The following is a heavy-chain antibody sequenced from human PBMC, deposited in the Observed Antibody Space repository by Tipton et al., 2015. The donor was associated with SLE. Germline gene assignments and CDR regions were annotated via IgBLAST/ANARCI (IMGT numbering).Heavy chain of an antibody. Sequence: TLSLTCTVSGGSISSNNFFWSWLRQPPGKGLEWIGYIYYSGSAFYNPSLKSRVTMSVDTSKNQFFLRLSSATAADTAVYYCAREVITFTDSDAFDIWGQGTMVTVSS. CDR1: GGSISSNNFF. CDR2: IYYSGSA. CDR3: AREVITFTDSDAFDI. V-gene: IGHV4-31*03. J-gene: IGHJ3*02. D-gene: IGHD3-22*01.